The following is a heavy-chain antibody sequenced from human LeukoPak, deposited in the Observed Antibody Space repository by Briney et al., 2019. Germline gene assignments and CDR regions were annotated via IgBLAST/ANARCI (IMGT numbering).Heavy chain of an antibody. D-gene: IGHD3-22*01. Sequence: GESPKISCKGSGYSFTSYWIGWVRQMPGKGLEWMGIIYPGDSDTRYSPSFQGQVTISADKSISTAYLQWSSLKASDTAMYYCARHIGVNYYDSSGYPTRFDPWGQGTLATVSS. CDR2: IYPGDSDT. CDR1: GYSFTSYW. J-gene: IGHJ5*02. CDR3: ARHIGVNYYDSSGYPTRFDP. V-gene: IGHV5-51*01.